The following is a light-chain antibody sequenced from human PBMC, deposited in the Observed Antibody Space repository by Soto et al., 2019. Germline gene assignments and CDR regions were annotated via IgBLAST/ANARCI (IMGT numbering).Light chain of an antibody. Sequence: QSVLTQSPSASETPGQRVTISCSGSRSNIGTYTVNWYQQLPGTAPTLLIFRNHQRPSGVPDRFSGSKSGTSASLAISGPQSEYEADYYCAAWDDSLRAVVFGGGTKLTVL. CDR3: AAWDDSLRAVV. V-gene: IGLV1-44*01. CDR2: RNH. CDR1: RSNIGTYT. J-gene: IGLJ2*01.